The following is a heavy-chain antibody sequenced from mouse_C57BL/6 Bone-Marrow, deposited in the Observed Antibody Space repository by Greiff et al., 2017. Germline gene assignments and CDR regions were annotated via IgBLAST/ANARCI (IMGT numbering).Heavy chain of an antibody. D-gene: IGHD1-1*01. Sequence: EVMLVESGGDLVKPGGSLKLSCAASGFTFSSYGMSWVRQTPDKRLEWVATISSGGSYTYYPDSVKGRFTISIDNAKNTLYLQMSSLKSEDTAMYYCARHGDYYDSSYWYFDVWGTGTTVTVSS. CDR2: ISSGGSYT. V-gene: IGHV5-6*01. J-gene: IGHJ1*03. CDR1: GFTFSSYG. CDR3: ARHGDYYDSSYWYFDV.